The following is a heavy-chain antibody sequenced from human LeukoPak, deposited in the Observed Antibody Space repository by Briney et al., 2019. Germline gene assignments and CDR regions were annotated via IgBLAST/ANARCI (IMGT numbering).Heavy chain of an antibody. D-gene: IGHD3-3*01. CDR2: INHSGST. Sequence: PSETLSLTCAVYGGSFSGYYWSWIRQPPGKGLEWIGEINHSGSTNYNPSLKSRVTISVDTSKNQFSLKLSSVTAADTAVYYCARAPTHGDFWSGYYPYYFDYWGQGTLVTVSS. CDR1: GGSFSGYY. CDR3: ARAPTHGDFWSGYYPYYFDY. V-gene: IGHV4-34*01. J-gene: IGHJ4*02.